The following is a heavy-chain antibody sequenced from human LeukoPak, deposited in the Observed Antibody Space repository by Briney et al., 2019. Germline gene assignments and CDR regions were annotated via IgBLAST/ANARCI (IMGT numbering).Heavy chain of an antibody. CDR2: IYYSGSS. D-gene: IGHD3-3*01. Sequence: QTLETLSLTCTVSGGSINNGGYYWSWIRQHPGKGLEWIGYIYYSGSSYYNPSLRSRVTISVDTSKNQFSLKLSSVTAADTAVYYCARLTDFWSGYYANWFDPWGQGTLVTVSS. V-gene: IGHV4-31*03. CDR1: GGSINNGGYY. J-gene: IGHJ5*02. CDR3: ARLTDFWSGYYANWFDP.